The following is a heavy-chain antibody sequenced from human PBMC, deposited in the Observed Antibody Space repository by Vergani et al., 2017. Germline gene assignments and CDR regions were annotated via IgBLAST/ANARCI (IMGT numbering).Heavy chain of an antibody. CDR3: ARVSVGGAFDI. CDR1: GGSVSSGSYY. V-gene: IGHV4-61*01. Sequence: QVQLQQWGAGLLKPSETLSLTCTVSGGSVSSGSYYWSWIRQPPGKGLEWIGYIYYSGSTNYNPSLKSRVTISVDTSKNQFSLKLSSVTAADTAVYYCARVSVGGAFDIWGQGTMVTVSS. J-gene: IGHJ3*02. CDR2: IYYSGST. D-gene: IGHD3-10*01.